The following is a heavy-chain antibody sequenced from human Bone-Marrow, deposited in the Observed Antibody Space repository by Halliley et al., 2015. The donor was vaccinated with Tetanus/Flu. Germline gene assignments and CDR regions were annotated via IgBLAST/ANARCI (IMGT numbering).Heavy chain of an antibody. Sequence: TLSLTCTVSGDSISSADFFWSWIRQPPGKELEWIGNIYSSGNTNYNPSLKSRVTMSVDTSKNQISLRLSSVTVADTAVYYCVRERGNDDYSIWFDPWGQGPLVTVSS. CDR3: VRERGNDDYSIWFDP. V-gene: IGHV4-61*08. CDR1: GDSISSADFF. CDR2: IYSSGNT. J-gene: IGHJ5*02. D-gene: IGHD4-4*01.